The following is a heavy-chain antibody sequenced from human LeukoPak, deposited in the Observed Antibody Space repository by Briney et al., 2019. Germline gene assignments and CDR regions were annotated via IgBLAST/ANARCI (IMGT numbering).Heavy chain of an antibody. V-gene: IGHV4-4*07. CDR2: IYTSGST. Sequence: KPSETLSPTCTVSGGSISSYYWSWIRQPAGKGLEWIGRIYTSGSTNYNPSLKSRVTMSVDTSKNQFSLKLSSATAADTAVYYCARGRTYYYGSGSFINWFDPWGQGTLVTVSS. CDR1: GGSISSYY. J-gene: IGHJ5*02. D-gene: IGHD3-10*01. CDR3: ARGRTYYYGSGSFINWFDP.